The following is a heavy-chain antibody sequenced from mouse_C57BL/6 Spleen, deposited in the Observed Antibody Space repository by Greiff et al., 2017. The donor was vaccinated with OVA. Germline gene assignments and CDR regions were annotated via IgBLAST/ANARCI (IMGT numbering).Heavy chain of an antibody. D-gene: IGHD2-4*01. CDR1: GYSITSGYY. CDR3: ARKDYPYAMDY. CDR2: ISYDGSN. J-gene: IGHJ4*01. V-gene: IGHV3-6*01. Sequence: EVKLMESGPGLVKPSQSLSLTCSVTGYSITSGYYWNWIRQFPGNKLEWMGYISYDGSNNYNPSLKNRISITRDTSKNQFFLKLNSVTTEDTATYYCARKDYPYAMDYWGQGTSVTVSS.